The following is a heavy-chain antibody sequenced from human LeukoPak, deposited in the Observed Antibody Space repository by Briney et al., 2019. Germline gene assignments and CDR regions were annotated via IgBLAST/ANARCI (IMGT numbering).Heavy chain of an antibody. D-gene: IGHD6-6*01. V-gene: IGHV3-7*01. J-gene: IGHJ4*02. CDR1: GFTFSDYW. Sequence: GGSLRLSCTASGFTFSDYWMTWVRQAPGKGLEWVANIKQDGSQRYYVDSVRGRFTISRDNAKNSLFLQMNGLRAEDTAVYYCARRGGSSSRRSPIDYWGQGTLVTVSS. CDR3: ARRGGSSSRRSPIDY. CDR2: IKQDGSQR.